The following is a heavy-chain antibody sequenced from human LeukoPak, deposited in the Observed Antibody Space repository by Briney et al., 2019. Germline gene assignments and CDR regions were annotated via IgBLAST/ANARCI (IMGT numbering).Heavy chain of an antibody. CDR2: ISYNGGRK. V-gene: IGHV3-30*03. Sequence: PGGSLRLSCVASGFTFNTYAIHWVRQAPGKGLEWVALISYNGGRKDYAESVKGRFTIDRDNSKSTVFLQMDSLGPEDTAVYYCARDPYSGNYGNDYYYYMDVWGKGTTVTISS. CDR3: ARDPYSGNYGNDYYYYMDV. J-gene: IGHJ6*03. D-gene: IGHD1-26*01. CDR1: GFTFNTYA.